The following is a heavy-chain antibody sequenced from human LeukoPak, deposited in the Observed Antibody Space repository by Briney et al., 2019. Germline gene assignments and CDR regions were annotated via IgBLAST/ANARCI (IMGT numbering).Heavy chain of an antibody. CDR3: AKGPEWFGETIDY. CDR2: IRYDGRNK. V-gene: IGHV3-30*02. CDR1: GFTFSSYG. J-gene: IGHJ4*02. D-gene: IGHD3-10*01. Sequence: GGSLRLSCAASGFTFSSYGMHWVRQAPGKGLEWVAFIRYDGRNKYYADSVKGRFTISRDNSKNTLYLQMNSLRADDTAVYYCAKGPEWFGETIDYWGQGTLVTVSS.